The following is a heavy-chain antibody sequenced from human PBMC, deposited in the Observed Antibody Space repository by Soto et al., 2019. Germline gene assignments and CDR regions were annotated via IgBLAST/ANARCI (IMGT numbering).Heavy chain of an antibody. J-gene: IGHJ4*02. Sequence: QLQLQESGPGLVKPSETLSLTCTVSGGSISSSSYYWGWIRQPPGKGLEWIGSIYYSGSTYYNPALKSRVTISVDTSKNQFSLKLSSATAADTAVYYCARRGGVGATTYDYWGQGTLVTVSS. CDR1: GGSISSSSYY. CDR3: ARRGGVGATTYDY. D-gene: IGHD1-26*01. V-gene: IGHV4-39*01. CDR2: IYYSGST.